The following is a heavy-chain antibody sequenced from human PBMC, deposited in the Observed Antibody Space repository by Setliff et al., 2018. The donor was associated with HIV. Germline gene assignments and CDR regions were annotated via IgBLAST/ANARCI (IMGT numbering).Heavy chain of an antibody. D-gene: IGHD4-17*01. CDR3: ARDPYPYADYGDWYFDL. CDR2: IKEDGSAT. CDR1: GFTFGDYA. Sequence: GGSLRLSCAASGFTFGDYAMSWVRQAPGKGLEWVANIKEDGSATYYVESVKGRFTISRDNAKNSLYLQMNSLRAEDTAVYYCARDPYPYADYGDWYFDLWGRGTLVTVS. J-gene: IGHJ2*01. V-gene: IGHV3-7*01.